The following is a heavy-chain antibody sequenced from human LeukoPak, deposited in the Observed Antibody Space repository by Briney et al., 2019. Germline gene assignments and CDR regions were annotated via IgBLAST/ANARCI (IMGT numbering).Heavy chain of an antibody. CDR1: GFSFSSHW. D-gene: IGHD3-9*01. V-gene: IGHV3-7*04. CDR2: IKQDGSEK. Sequence: GGSLRLSCAVSGFSFSSHWMSWVRQAPGKGLEWVANIKQDGSEKYYVDSVKGRFTISRDNAKNSLYLQMNSLRAEDTAVYYCARDRLDYDILTGRYYYFDYWGQGTLVTVSS. CDR3: ARDRLDYDILTGRYYYFDY. J-gene: IGHJ4*02.